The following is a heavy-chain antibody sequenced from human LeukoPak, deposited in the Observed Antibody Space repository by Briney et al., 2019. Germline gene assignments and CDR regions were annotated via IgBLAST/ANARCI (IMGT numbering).Heavy chain of an antibody. D-gene: IGHD2-15*01. V-gene: IGHV3-48*03. CDR3: ARTSGLF. CDR1: GFSFSNYE. J-gene: IGHJ4*02. Sequence: GGSLRLSCAGSGFSFSNYEMHWVRQAPGKGLEWVSYISSSGSTTYYADSVKGRFTISRDNAKNSLFLQMNSLRAEDTAVYYWARTSGLFWGQGTLVTVSS. CDR2: ISSSGSTT.